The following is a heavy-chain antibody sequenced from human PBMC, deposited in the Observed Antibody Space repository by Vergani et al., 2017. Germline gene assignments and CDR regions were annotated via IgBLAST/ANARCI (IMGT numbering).Heavy chain of an antibody. J-gene: IGHJ4*02. CDR1: GGSFSGYY. V-gene: IGHV4-34*10. Sequence: QVQLQESGPGLVKPSETLSLTCAVYGGSFSGYYWSWIRQPPGKGLEWIGEINHSGSTNYNPSLKSRVTISVDTSKNQFSLKLSSVTAADTAVYYCARGTTVTPVEPFDYWGQGTLVTVSS. CDR2: INHSGST. CDR3: ARGTTVTPVEPFDY. D-gene: IGHD4-17*01.